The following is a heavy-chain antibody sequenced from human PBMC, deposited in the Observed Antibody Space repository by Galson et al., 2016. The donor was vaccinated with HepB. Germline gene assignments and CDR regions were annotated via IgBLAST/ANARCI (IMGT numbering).Heavy chain of an antibody. CDR1: QYTFNNNF. V-gene: IGHV5-51*03. J-gene: IGHJ5*02. CDR2: TYPDDSDT. Sequence: QSGAEVKKPGDSLRISCMGSQYTFNNNFIGWVRQMPGKGLEWMGITYPDDSDTRYSPSFQGQVTLKVDKSITTAYLQWSRLKASDTAMYFCVAGAGRPEPGVAAVGIPESWGPGTLVTVSS. D-gene: IGHD6-13*01. CDR3: VAGAGRPEPGVAAVGIPES.